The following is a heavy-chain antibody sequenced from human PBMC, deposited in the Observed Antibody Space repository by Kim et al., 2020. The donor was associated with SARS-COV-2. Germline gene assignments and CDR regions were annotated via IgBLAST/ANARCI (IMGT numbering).Heavy chain of an antibody. D-gene: IGHD3-10*01. CDR3: ARLGSNHLGGMDV. Sequence: YSPSFQGHVTISADKSISTAYLQWSSLKASDTAMYYCARLGSNHLGGMDVWGQGTTVTVSS. V-gene: IGHV5-10-1*01. J-gene: IGHJ6*02.